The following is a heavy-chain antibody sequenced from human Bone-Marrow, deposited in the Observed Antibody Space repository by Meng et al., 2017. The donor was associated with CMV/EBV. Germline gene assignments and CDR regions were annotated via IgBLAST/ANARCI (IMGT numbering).Heavy chain of an antibody. Sequence: GGSLRLSCEASGLIFSRSWRTWVRQAPGKGLEWVTNIEPDGSSFYYAGSVRGRFTISRDNAKKSLYLQMNSLRAEDTAVYYCASGDFQDSWGQGTLVTVSS. J-gene: IGHJ4*02. CDR2: IEPDGSSF. CDR3: ASGDFQDS. CDR1: GLIFSRSW. D-gene: IGHD2-21*01. V-gene: IGHV3-7*01.